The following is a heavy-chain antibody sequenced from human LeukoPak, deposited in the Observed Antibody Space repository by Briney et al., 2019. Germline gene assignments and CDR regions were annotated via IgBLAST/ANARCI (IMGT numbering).Heavy chain of an antibody. Sequence: SETLSLTCTGSGGSISSYYWSWIRQPPGKGLEWIGYVSYSGSTNYNPSLKSRVTITADTSKNQFSLKLSSVTAVDTAVYYCARGGETHYFDYWGQGTLVTVSS. J-gene: IGHJ4*02. V-gene: IGHV4-59*08. D-gene: IGHD2-15*01. CDR1: GGSISSYY. CDR2: VSYSGST. CDR3: ARGGETHYFDY.